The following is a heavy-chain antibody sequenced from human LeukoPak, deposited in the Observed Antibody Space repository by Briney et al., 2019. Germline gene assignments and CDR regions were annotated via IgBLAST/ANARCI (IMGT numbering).Heavy chain of an antibody. Sequence: GGSLRLSCAASGFTFSSYGMHWVRQAPGKGLEWVAVISYDGSNKYYADSVKGRFTISRDNSKNTLYLQMNSLRAEDTAVYYCAKQGYYYYDSSGYDYWGQGTLVTVSS. CDR2: ISYDGSNK. CDR3: AKQGYYYYDSSGYDY. V-gene: IGHV3-30*18. D-gene: IGHD3-22*01. J-gene: IGHJ4*02. CDR1: GFTFSSYG.